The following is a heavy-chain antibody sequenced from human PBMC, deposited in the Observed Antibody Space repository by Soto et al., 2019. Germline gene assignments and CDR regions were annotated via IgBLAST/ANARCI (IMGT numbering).Heavy chain of an antibody. CDR3: ASPGELLDY. J-gene: IGHJ4*02. CDR1: GFTFSRYW. V-gene: IGHV3-7*01. CDR2: INQDVSQK. D-gene: IGHD1-7*01. Sequence: GGSLRLSCAASGFTFSRYWMAWVRQAPGKGLEWVANINQDVSQKLYVDSVRGRFTISRDNAKNSVYLQMNSLRAEDTAVYYCASPGELLDYWGQGTLVTVSS.